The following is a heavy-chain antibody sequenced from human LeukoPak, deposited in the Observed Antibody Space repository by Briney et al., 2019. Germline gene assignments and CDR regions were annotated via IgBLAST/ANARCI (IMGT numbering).Heavy chain of an antibody. J-gene: IGHJ6*03. CDR1: GYTFTSYA. CDR2: IIPIFGTA. Sequence: SVKVSCKASGYTFTSYAISWVRQAPGQGLEWMGGIIPIFGTANYAQKFQGRVTITADESTSTAYMELSSLRSEDTAVYYCAKSLVTSYYYYYMDVWGKGTTVTISS. D-gene: IGHD3-9*01. V-gene: IGHV1-69*13. CDR3: AKSLVTSYYYYYMDV.